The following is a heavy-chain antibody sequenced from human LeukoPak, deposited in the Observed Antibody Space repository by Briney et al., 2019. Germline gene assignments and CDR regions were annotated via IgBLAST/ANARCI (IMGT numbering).Heavy chain of an antibody. J-gene: IGHJ4*02. CDR2: ISYDGSNK. CDR3: ASPTIFGVVLGDY. Sequence: GRSLRLSCAASGFTFSSYAMHWVRQAPGKGLEWVAVISYDGSNKYYADSVKGRFTISRDNSKNTLYLQMNSLRAEDTAVYYCASPTIFGVVLGDYWGQGTLVTVSS. V-gene: IGHV3-30-3*01. D-gene: IGHD3-3*01. CDR1: GFTFSSYA.